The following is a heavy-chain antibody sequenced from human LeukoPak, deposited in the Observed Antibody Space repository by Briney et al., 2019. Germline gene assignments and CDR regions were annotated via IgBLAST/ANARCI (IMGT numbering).Heavy chain of an antibody. Sequence: SETLSLTCTVSGGSISSYYWSWIRQPAGKGLEWIGRIYTSGSTNYNPSLKSRVTMSVDTSKNQFSLKLSSVTAADTAVYYCARDPPYYYDSSGYHRDAFDIWGQGTMVTVSS. CDR1: GGSISSYY. CDR3: ARDPPYYYDSSGYHRDAFDI. CDR2: IYTSGST. D-gene: IGHD3-22*01. J-gene: IGHJ3*02. V-gene: IGHV4-4*07.